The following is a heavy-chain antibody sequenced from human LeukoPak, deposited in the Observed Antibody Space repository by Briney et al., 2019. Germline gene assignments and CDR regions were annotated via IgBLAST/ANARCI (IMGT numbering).Heavy chain of an antibody. CDR2: ISSNGGST. Sequence: GRSLRLSCAASGFTFSSHAMHWVRQAPGKGLEYVSSISSNGGSTYYADSVKGRFTISRDNSKNTLFLQMSSLKTEDTAVYYCASPYSGYDYNFDHWGQGTLVTVSS. D-gene: IGHD5-12*01. J-gene: IGHJ4*02. CDR1: GFTFSSHA. V-gene: IGHV3-64D*06. CDR3: ASPYSGYDYNFDH.